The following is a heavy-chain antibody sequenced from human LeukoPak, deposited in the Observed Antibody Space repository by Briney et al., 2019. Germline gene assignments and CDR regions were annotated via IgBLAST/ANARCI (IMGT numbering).Heavy chain of an antibody. V-gene: IGHV1-69*04. Sequence: GASVKVSCKASGGTFSSYAISWVRQAPGQGLEWIGRIIPIFGIANYAQKFQGRVTITADKSTRTAYMELSSLRSEDTAVYYCATYVDTAMVDDYWGQGTLVTVSS. CDR1: GGTFSSYA. CDR3: ATYVDTAMVDDY. CDR2: IIPIFGIA. J-gene: IGHJ4*02. D-gene: IGHD5-18*01.